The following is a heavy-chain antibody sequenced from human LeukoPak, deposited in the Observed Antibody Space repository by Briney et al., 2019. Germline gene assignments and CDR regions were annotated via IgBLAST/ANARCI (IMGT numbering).Heavy chain of an antibody. CDR3: AKVEGASKASVY. D-gene: IGHD1-1*01. CDR1: GFTFSNYA. J-gene: IGHJ4*02. Sequence: PSGGSLRLSCAAAGFTFSNYAMTWVRQAPGRGLEWVSSISGSGGSTYYADSVKGRFTISRDNSKNTLYLQMYSLRAEDTAVYYCAKVEGASKASVYWGQGALVTVSS. CDR2: ISGSGGST. V-gene: IGHV3-23*01.